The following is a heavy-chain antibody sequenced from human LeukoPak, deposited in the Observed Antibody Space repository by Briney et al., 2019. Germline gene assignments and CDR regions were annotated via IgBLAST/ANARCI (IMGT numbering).Heavy chain of an antibody. Sequence: GGSLRLSCAASGFTFGSYEMNWVRQAPGKELEWVSYISSSGSTIYYADSVKGRFTISRDNAKNSLYLQMNSLRAEDTAVYYCAELGITMIGGAWGKGTTVTISS. D-gene: IGHD3-10*02. CDR2: ISSSGSTI. CDR1: GFTFGSYE. J-gene: IGHJ6*04. V-gene: IGHV3-48*03. CDR3: AELGITMIGGA.